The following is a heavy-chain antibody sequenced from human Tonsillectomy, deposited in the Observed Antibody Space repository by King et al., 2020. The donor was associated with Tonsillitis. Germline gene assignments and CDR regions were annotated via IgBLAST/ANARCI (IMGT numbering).Heavy chain of an antibody. CDR2: MNPRSGNS. V-gene: IGHV1-8*01. CDR1: GYTFTNND. J-gene: IGHJ4*02. Sequence: QLVQSGAEVKKPGASVRVSCKASGYTFTNNDINWVRQVPGQGLEWMGWMNPRSGNSGNAQKFQGRVAMTRNTSISTAYMELGSLRSEDTAVYYCARGGQEAGRHYDVWRNYYTGATGLVDYWGQGTLVTVSS. CDR3: ARGGQEAGRHYDVWRNYYTGATGLVDY. D-gene: IGHD3-3*01.